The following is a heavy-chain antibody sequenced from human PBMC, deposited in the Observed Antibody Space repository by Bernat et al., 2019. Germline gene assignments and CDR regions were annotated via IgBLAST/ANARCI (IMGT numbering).Heavy chain of an antibody. D-gene: IGHD5-18*01. CDR3: AHSNGYSYGFYYYYGMDV. CDR2: IYWDDDK. J-gene: IGHJ6*02. CDR1: GFSLSTSGVG. Sequence: QITLEESGPTLVKPTQTLTLTCTFSGFSLSTSGVGVGWIRQPPGKALEWLALIYWDDDKRYSPSLKSRLTITKDTSKNQVVLTMTNMDPVDTATYYCAHSNGYSYGFYYYYGMDVWGQGTTVTVSS. V-gene: IGHV2-5*02.